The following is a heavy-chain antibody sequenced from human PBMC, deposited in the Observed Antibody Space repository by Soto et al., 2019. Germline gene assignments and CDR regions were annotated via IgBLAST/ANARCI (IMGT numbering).Heavy chain of an antibody. Sequence: SQTLSLTCAISGDSVSSNSAAWNWIRQTPSRGLEWLGRTYYRSKWYNDYAVSVKSLMTINPDTSENQFSLQLNSVTPEDTAVYYCARDRYCTNGVCNYFDYWGQGTLVTVSS. J-gene: IGHJ4*02. D-gene: IGHD2-8*01. CDR2: TYYRSKWYN. V-gene: IGHV6-1*01. CDR3: ARDRYCTNGVCNYFDY. CDR1: GDSVSSNSAA.